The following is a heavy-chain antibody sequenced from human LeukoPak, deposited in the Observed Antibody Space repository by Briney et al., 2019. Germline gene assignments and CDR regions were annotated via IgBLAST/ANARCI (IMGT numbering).Heavy chain of an antibody. V-gene: IGHV3-66*01. D-gene: IGHD5-12*01. Sequence: PGGSLRLSCAASGFTVSSNYMSWVRQAPGKGLEWVSVIYSGGSTYYADSVKGRFTISRDNSKNTLYLQMNSLRAEDTAVYYCAKVIVEMATIHAFDIWGQGTMVTVSS. CDR1: GFTVSSNY. CDR3: AKVIVEMATIHAFDI. CDR2: IYSGGST. J-gene: IGHJ3*02.